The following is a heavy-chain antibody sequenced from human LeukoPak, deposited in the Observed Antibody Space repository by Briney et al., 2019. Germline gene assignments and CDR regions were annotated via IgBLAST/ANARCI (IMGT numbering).Heavy chain of an antibody. Sequence: PGGSLRLSCAASGFTVGSNTMSWVRQAPGKGLEWVSIIYSGGNTSYADSVKGRFTISRDNSKNTLYLQMNSLRTEDTAVYYCARGGSYFDISGYYFYWGQGTLVTVSS. J-gene: IGHJ4*02. CDR2: IYSGGNT. D-gene: IGHD3-22*01. CDR1: GFTVGSNT. CDR3: ARGGSYFDISGYYFY. V-gene: IGHV3-66*01.